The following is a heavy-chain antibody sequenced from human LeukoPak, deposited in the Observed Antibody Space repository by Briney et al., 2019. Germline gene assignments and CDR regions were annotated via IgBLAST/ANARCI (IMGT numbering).Heavy chain of an antibody. D-gene: IGHD1-26*01. CDR1: GYTFVFND. CDR3: ARELAGKSGTYYV. J-gene: IGHJ4*02. CDR2: VSDYNGRT. Sequence: ASVKVSCKTSGYTFVFNDLSWVRQAPGQGLEWMGWVSDYNGRTNYAQKVQGRVTMKTDTSTTTAHMELRSLTTDDTAVYYCARELAGKSGTYYVWGQGTLVTVSS. V-gene: IGHV1-18*01.